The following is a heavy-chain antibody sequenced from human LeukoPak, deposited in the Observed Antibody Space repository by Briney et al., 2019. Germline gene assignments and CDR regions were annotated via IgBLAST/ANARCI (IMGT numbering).Heavy chain of an antibody. CDR2: IKADGGEK. D-gene: IGHD6-6*01. J-gene: IGHJ4*02. V-gene: IGHV3-7*01. CDR1: GFTFSTYW. CDR3: ARGGAARPDF. Sequence: GGSLRLSCAASGFTFSTYWMNWFRQTPGKGLEWVAKIKADGGEKDHVASVKGRFTISRDNAKNSLYLQMTSLRVEDTAVYYCARGGAARPDFWGQGTLVTVSS.